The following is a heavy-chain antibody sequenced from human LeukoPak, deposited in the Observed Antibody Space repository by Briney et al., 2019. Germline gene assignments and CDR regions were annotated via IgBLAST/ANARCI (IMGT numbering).Heavy chain of an antibody. V-gene: IGHV4-59*01. D-gene: IGHD5-12*01. CDR3: ARWPPGYYYYYGMDV. CDR2: IYYSGST. CDR1: GGSISSYY. J-gene: IGHJ6*02. Sequence: SETLSLTCTVSGGSISSYYWSWIRQPPGKGLEWIGYIYYSGSTNYNPSLKSRVTISVDTSKNQFSLKLSSVTAADTAVYYCARWPPGYYYYYGMDVWGQGTTVTVSS.